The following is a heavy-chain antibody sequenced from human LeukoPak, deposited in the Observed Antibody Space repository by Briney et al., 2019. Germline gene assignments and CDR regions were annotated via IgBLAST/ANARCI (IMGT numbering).Heavy chain of an antibody. J-gene: IGHJ3*02. V-gene: IGHV7-4-1*02. CDR3: ARGGFDSRWASDI. Sequence: ASVKVSCKASGYTFTRYAMNWVRQAPGQGLEWLGWINTNTGNPTYAQGFTGHIVFSLDTSVSTAYLQISSLKAEDSAVYYCARGGFDSRWASDIWGQGTMVTVSS. CDR1: GYTFTRYA. D-gene: IGHD3-9*01. CDR2: INTNTGNP.